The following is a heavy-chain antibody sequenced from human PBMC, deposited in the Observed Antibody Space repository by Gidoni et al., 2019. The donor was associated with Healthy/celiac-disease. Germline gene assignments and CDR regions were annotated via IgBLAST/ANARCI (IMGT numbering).Heavy chain of an antibody. CDR2: IKQDGSEK. CDR1: GFTFSSYW. CDR3: ARGPIDDYVWGSYRYIQYYFDY. J-gene: IGHJ4*02. V-gene: IGHV3-7*04. Sequence: EVQLVESGGGLVQPGGSLRLSCAASGFTFSSYWMSWVRQAPGKGLGWVANIKQDGSEKYYVDSVKGRFTISRDNAKNSLYLQMNSLRAEDTAVYYCARGPIDDYVWGSYRYIQYYFDYWGQGTLVTVSS. D-gene: IGHD3-16*02.